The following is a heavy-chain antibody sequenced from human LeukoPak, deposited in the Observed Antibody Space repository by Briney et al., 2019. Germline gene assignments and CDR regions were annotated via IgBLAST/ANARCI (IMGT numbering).Heavy chain of an antibody. J-gene: IGHJ5*02. CDR2: IYTSGST. CDR1: GGSISSGSCY. D-gene: IGHD3-10*01. V-gene: IGHV4-61*02. Sequence: PSETLSLTCTVSGGSISSGSCYWSWIRQPAGNGLEWIGRIYTSGSTNYNPSLKSRVTISVDTSKNQFSLKLSSVTAADTAVYYCAREFGVRGVNSWGQGTLVTVSS. CDR3: AREFGVRGVNS.